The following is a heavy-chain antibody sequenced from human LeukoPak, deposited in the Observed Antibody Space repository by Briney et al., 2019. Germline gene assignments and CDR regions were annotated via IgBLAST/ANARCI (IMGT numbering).Heavy chain of an antibody. CDR1: GFTLSNYA. Sequence: GGPLRLSCAASGFTLSNYAMHWVRQPAGEGLEWVSALGTAGDTFYPGSVKGRFTISRDNAKKSLFLQMNSLRAEDTAVYYCARQNTPHGNFDYWGQGTLVTVSS. V-gene: IGHV3-13*01. J-gene: IGHJ4*02. D-gene: IGHD5-24*01. CDR3: ARQNTPHGNFDY. CDR2: LGTAGDT.